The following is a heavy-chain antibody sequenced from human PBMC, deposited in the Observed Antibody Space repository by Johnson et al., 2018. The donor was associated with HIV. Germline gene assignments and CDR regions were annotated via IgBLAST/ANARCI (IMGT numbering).Heavy chain of an antibody. D-gene: IGHD1-26*01. Sequence: VQLVESGGGLVQPGGSLRLSCAASGFTVSSNYMSWVRQAPGKGLEWVSVIYSGGSTYYADSVKGRFTISRDNSKNTLYLQMNSLRAEDTAVYYCAKDLGIVGAVHRTFDIWGQGTMVTVSS. J-gene: IGHJ3*02. CDR3: AKDLGIVGAVHRTFDI. CDR2: IYSGGST. V-gene: IGHV3-66*01. CDR1: GFTVSSNY.